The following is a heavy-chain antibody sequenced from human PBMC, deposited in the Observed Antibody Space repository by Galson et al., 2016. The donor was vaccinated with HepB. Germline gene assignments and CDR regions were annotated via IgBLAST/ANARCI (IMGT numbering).Heavy chain of an antibody. CDR2: INYSGSNT. V-gene: IGHV3-23*01. Sequence: SLRLSCAASGFTFRSYDMSWVRQAPGKGLEWVSRINYSGSNTYYADSVKGRFTISRDNSKNTLYLQMNSLRVEDSAVYYCAKGKRYYDSGNYYVDYWGQGTLVTVSS. CDR3: AKGKRYYDSGNYYVDY. D-gene: IGHD3-10*01. J-gene: IGHJ4*02. CDR1: GFTFRSYD.